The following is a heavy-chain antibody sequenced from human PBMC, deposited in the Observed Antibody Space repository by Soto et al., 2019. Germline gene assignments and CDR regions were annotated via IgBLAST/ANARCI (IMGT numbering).Heavy chain of an antibody. CDR2: INHSGST. V-gene: IGHV4-34*01. J-gene: IGHJ6*02. CDR3: ARGVPRRPYYYYGMDV. CDR1: GGSFSGYY. Sequence: SETLSLTCAVYGGSFSGYYWSWNRQPPGKGLEWIGEINHSGSTNYNPSLKSRVTISVDTSKNQFSLKLSSVTAADTAVYYCARGVPRRPYYYYGMDVWGQGTTVTVSS. D-gene: IGHD6-6*01.